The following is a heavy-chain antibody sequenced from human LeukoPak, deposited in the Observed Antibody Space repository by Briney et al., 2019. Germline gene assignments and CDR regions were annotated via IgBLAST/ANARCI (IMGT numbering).Heavy chain of an antibody. CDR1: GYTFTTYS. V-gene: IGHV1-46*01. D-gene: IGHD5-18*01. Sequence: ASVKVSCKASGYTFTTYSMNWVRQAPGQGLEWMGIINPSGGSTSYAQKFQGRVTMTRDMSTSTVYMELSSLRSEDTAVYYCARSRAAMGSFDYWGQGTLVTVSS. CDR2: INPSGGST. CDR3: ARSRAAMGSFDY. J-gene: IGHJ4*02.